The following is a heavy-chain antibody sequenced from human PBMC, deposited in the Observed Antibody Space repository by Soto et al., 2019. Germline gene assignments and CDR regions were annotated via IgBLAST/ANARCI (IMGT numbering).Heavy chain of an antibody. CDR3: ARQGRNTRIVLLKHYAADF. D-gene: IGHD3-22*01. Sequence: QQLLQEAGPRLVEPSATLSLTCAVSTGSVSIKSHYWAWIRQPPGEGLEWIGAIDDSGSTYYSQSLKSRVTISVDTSKNQFSLQLNSVTATDTAVYYCARQGRNTRIVLLKHYAADFWGQGTAVTVSS. J-gene: IGHJ6*02. V-gene: IGHV4-39*01. CDR2: IDDSGST. CDR1: TGSVSIKSHY.